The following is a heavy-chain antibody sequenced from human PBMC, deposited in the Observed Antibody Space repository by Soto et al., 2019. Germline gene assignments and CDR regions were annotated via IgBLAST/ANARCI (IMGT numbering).Heavy chain of an antibody. D-gene: IGHD6-6*01. Sequence: QVQLVESGGGVVQPGRSLRLSCAASGFTFSSYGMHWVRQAPGKWLEWVAVISYDGSNKYYADSVKGRFTISRDNSKNTLDLQMNSLRAEDTAVYYCASSSSRNFDYWGQGTLVTVSS. J-gene: IGHJ4*02. CDR2: ISYDGSNK. V-gene: IGHV3-30*03. CDR3: ASSSSRNFDY. CDR1: GFTFSSYG.